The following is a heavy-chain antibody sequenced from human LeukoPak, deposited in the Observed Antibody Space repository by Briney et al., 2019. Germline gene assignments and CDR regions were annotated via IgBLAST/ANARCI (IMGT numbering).Heavy chain of an antibody. V-gene: IGHV3-66*01. D-gene: IGHD3-16*01. CDR1: GFSVSSNY. J-gene: IGHJ4*02. Sequence: GGSLRLSCAASGFSVSSNYMAWVRQAPGKGLEWVSVIYNGGSTKYGDSVKDRFTISRDNSKNTLYLQMNSLRAEDTAVYYCARDQFYDWGQGTLVTVSS. CDR2: IYNGGST. CDR3: ARDQFYD.